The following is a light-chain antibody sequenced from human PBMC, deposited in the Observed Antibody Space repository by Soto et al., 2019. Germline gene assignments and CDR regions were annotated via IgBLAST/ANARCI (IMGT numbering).Light chain of an antibody. CDR1: QSIGTW. J-gene: IGKJ1*01. Sequence: DIQMSQSPSTLSASVGDRVTITCRASQSIGTWLAWYQQKPGKAPKLLIYDVSSLESGVPSRFSGSGSETEFTLTTSSLFPDDFATYYCQQYNRYWTCGQGTKV. CDR2: DVS. CDR3: QQYNRYWT. V-gene: IGKV1-5*01.